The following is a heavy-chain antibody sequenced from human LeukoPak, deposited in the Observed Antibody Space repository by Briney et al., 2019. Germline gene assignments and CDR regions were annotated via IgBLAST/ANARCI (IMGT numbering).Heavy chain of an antibody. V-gene: IGHV3-64D*06. CDR3: VKKDTAMAAFDY. CDR2: ISGNGGNT. Sequence: GGSLRLSCSASGFTFSSYAMHWVRQAPGKGLKYVSAISGNGGNTYYADSVKGRFTISRDNSNSTLYLQMSSLRPEDTAVYYCVKKDTAMAAFDYWGQGALVTVSS. D-gene: IGHD5-18*01. CDR1: GFTFSSYA. J-gene: IGHJ4*02.